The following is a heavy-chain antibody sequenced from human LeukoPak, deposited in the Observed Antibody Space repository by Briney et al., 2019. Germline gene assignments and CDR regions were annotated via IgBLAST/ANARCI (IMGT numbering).Heavy chain of an antibody. D-gene: IGHD2-15*01. CDR1: GFTFSSNS. Sequence: GGSLRLSCAASGFTFSSNSMNWVRQAPGKGLEWVSLISSDTSHIYYADSVKGRFTISRDNAKNSLSLQMDSLRAEDTAVYYCARGGICRSGGSCYSSLDYWGQGTLVTVSS. CDR2: ISSDTSHI. J-gene: IGHJ4*02. CDR3: ARGGICRSGGSCYSSLDY. V-gene: IGHV3-21*01.